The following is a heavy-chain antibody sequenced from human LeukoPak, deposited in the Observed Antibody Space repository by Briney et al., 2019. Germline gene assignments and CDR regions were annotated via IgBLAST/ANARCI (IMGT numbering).Heavy chain of an antibody. D-gene: IGHD3-10*01. CDR2: FDPEDGET. Sequence: GASVKVSCKASGYTLTELSMHWVRQAPGKGLEWMGGFDPEDGETIYAQKFQGRVTMTEDTSTDTAYMELSSLRSEDTAVYYCARGTITMVRGTKLGYYYYMDVWGKGTTVTISS. CDR1: GYTLTELS. CDR3: ARGTITMVRGTKLGYYYYMDV. V-gene: IGHV1-24*01. J-gene: IGHJ6*03.